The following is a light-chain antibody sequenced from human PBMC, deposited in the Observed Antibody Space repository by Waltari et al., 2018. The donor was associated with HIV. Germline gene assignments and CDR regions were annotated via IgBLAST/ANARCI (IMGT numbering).Light chain of an antibody. J-gene: IGLJ3*02. CDR1: RSNIGKNF. V-gene: IGLV1-47*01. CDR2: RNV. CDR3: ATWDDSLSGWV. Sequence: QSVLTQPPSASGTPGQRVTISCSGSRSNIGKNFIYWYQQFPGTAPKLLIYRNVQRPSGVPDRFSGSSSGTSASLAISGLRSEDDADYYCATWDDSLSGWVFGGGTKLTVL.